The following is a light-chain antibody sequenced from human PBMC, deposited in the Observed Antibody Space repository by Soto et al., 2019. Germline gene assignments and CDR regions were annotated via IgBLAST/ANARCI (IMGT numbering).Light chain of an antibody. CDR2: DAS. CDR1: QNVSSSS. V-gene: IGKV3-20*01. CDR3: QQYGGSPRT. J-gene: IGKJ1*01. Sequence: EIVLTQSPGTLSLSPGERATLSCRASQNVSSSSLAWYQQKRGQAPRLLIHDASSRATGIPDRFSGSGSGTDFTLTISRLEPEDFAVYYCQQYGGSPRTFGQGTKVDIK.